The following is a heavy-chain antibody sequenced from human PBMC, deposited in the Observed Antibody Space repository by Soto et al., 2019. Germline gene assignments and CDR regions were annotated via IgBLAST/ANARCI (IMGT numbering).Heavy chain of an antibody. D-gene: IGHD3-3*01. CDR3: ARVRDWFDP. V-gene: IGHV4-34*01. CDR2: IDHSGYT. CDR1: VGSFSVYY. Sequence: PSETLSLTCSVYVGSFSVYYWNWIRQPPGKGLEWIGEIDHSGYTNYNPSLKSRVTISVDTSKNQFSLRLTSVTAADTAVYYCARVRDWFDPWGQGTLVTVSS. J-gene: IGHJ5*02.